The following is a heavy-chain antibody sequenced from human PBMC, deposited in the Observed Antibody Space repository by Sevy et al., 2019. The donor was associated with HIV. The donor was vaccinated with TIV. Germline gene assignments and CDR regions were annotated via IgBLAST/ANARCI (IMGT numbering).Heavy chain of an antibody. CDR3: ARSMVRGVIPDV. Sequence: GGSLRLSCAASGFTFSSYSMNWVRQAPGKGLEWVSSISSSSSYIYYADSVKGRFTISRDNAKNSLYLQMNSLRAEDTAVYYCARSMVRGVIPDVWAQGTTVTVSS. CDR2: ISSSSSYI. D-gene: IGHD3-10*01. CDR1: GFTFSSYS. J-gene: IGHJ6*02. V-gene: IGHV3-21*01.